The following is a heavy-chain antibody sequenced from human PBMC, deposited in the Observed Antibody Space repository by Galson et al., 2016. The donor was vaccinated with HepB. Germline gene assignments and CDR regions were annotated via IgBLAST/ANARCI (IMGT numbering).Heavy chain of an antibody. CDR3: TRRLMTTVEDV. J-gene: IGHJ6*02. V-gene: IGHV3-73*01. D-gene: IGHD4-11*01. CDR2: IRSRANSHAT. CDR1: GFTFSGSA. Sequence: SLRLSCAGVGFTFSGSAIHWVRQASGKGLEWVGRIRSRANSHATAYAESVRGRFAISRDDSKNTAYLQMNSLKSEDTAVYYCTRRLMTTVEDVWGQGTTVTVSS.